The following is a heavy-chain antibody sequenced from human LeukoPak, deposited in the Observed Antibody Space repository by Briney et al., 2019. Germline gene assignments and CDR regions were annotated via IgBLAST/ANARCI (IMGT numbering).Heavy chain of an antibody. CDR2: IGTVGDT. CDR3: GKIGAPAHCGGDCYSGDY. D-gene: IGHD2-21*02. CDR1: GFTFSNYD. V-gene: IGHV3-13*01. Sequence: PGGSLRLSCAASGFTFSNYDMHWVRQAAGKGLEWVSAIGTVGDTFYAGSVRGRFVISRDNAKNSLYLEMNSPTAGDTAVYFCGKIGAPAHCGGDCYSGDYWGQGTLVTVSS. J-gene: IGHJ4*02.